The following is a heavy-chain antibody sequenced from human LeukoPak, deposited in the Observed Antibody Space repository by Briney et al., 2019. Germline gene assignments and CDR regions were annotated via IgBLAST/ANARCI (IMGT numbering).Heavy chain of an antibody. Sequence: GGTLRLSCAASGFTFSSYGMHWVRQAPGKGLEWVAVISYDGSNKYYADSVKGRFTISRDNSKHTLYLQMNSLRAEDTAVYYCAKDLSSGWYLDAFDIWGQGTMVTVSS. CDR2: ISYDGSNK. D-gene: IGHD6-19*01. CDR3: AKDLSSGWYLDAFDI. CDR1: GFTFSSYG. V-gene: IGHV3-30*18. J-gene: IGHJ3*02.